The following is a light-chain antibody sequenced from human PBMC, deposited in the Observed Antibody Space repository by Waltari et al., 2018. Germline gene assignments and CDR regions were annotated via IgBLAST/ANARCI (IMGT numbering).Light chain of an antibody. CDR3: QQYGSYPLT. CDR2: KAS. V-gene: IGKV1-5*03. CDR1: QSTCSR. J-gene: IGKJ4*02. Sequence: DSQLTQSPSPLSASVGGRVPIPCLASQSTCSRLAWYQQKPGKAPNFRIYKASRLENGVPSRFSGSGSGTEFTLTISTLQPDDAATYYCQQYGSYPLTLGGGTKVEIK.